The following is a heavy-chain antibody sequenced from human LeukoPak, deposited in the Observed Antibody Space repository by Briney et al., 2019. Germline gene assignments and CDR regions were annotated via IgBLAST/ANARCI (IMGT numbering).Heavy chain of an antibody. Sequence: GGSLRLSCAASGFTFSSYAMSWVRQAPGKGLEWVSAISGSGGSTYYGDSVKGRFTISRDNAKNTLYLQMNSLRAEDTAVYYCARAGTKYGDYPLYYYGMDVWGQGTTVTVSS. CDR3: ARAGTKYGDYPLYYYGMDV. J-gene: IGHJ6*02. CDR1: GFTFSSYA. D-gene: IGHD4-17*01. CDR2: ISGSGGST. V-gene: IGHV3-23*01.